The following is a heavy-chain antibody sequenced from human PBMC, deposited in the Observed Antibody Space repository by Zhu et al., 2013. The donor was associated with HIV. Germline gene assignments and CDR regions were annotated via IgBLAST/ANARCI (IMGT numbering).Heavy chain of an antibody. D-gene: IGHD3-10*01. CDR3: ARDHQSSVFRGVKFDY. CDR2: INPNSGGT. CDR1: AYTFTANY. J-gene: IGHJ4*02. Sequence: QVQLVQSGAEVKKPGASVKVSCRASAYTFTANYINWVRQVPGQGLEWIGWINPNSGGTNYAQKFQGRVTMTTDTSINTAYLELSRLRSDDTAVYFCARDHQSSVFRGVKFDYWGQGTLVAVSS. V-gene: IGHV1-2*02.